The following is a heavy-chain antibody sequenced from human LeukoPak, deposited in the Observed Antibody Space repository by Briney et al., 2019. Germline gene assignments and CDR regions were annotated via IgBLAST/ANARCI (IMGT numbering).Heavy chain of an antibody. V-gene: IGHV4-61*01. Sequence: SETLSLTCTVSGYSISSDYYWGWIRQPPGKGLEWIGYIYYSGSTNYNPSLKSRVTISVDTSKNQFSLKLSSVTAADTAVYYCARVWDDSSGRDYWGQGTLVTVSS. D-gene: IGHD6-19*01. J-gene: IGHJ4*02. CDR3: ARVWDDSSGRDY. CDR2: IYYSGST. CDR1: GYSISSDYY.